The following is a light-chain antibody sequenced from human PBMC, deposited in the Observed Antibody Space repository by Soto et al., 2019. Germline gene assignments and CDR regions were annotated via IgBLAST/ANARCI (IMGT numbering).Light chain of an antibody. J-gene: IGKJ3*01. CDR3: QQFGSSPGFT. Sequence: DIVLTQSPGPLSLSPGERATLSCRASQSINNRYLAWYQQKPGQAPRLLIYGASSRATGIPDRFIGSGSGTDFTLTISRLEPEDFAVYYCQQFGSSPGFTFGPGTKVDIK. V-gene: IGKV3-20*01. CDR1: QSINNRY. CDR2: GAS.